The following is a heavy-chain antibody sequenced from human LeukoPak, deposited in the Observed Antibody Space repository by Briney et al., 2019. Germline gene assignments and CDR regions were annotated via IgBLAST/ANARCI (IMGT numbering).Heavy chain of an antibody. CDR3: ARSGYETYELIYHYYYMDV. J-gene: IGHJ6*03. CDR1: GGSISSSSYY. V-gene: IGHV4-39*07. CDR2: INHSGSA. Sequence: SETLSLTCTVSGGSISSSSYYWGWIRQPPGKGLEWIGEINHSGSANYNPSLKSRVTISVDPSKNQFSLKLSSVTAADTAVYYCARSGYETYELIYHYYYMDVWGKGTTVTISS. D-gene: IGHD5-12*01.